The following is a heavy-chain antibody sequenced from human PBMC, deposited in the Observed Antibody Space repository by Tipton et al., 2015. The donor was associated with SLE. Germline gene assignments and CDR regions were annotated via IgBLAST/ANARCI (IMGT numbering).Heavy chain of an antibody. V-gene: IGHV4-59*11. CDR3: ARDRGGGPTPDAFDI. D-gene: IGHD3-10*01. J-gene: IGHJ3*02. CDR2: IYYSGST. CDR1: GGSISSHY. Sequence: TLSLTCTVSGGSISSHYWSWIRQPPGKGLEWIGYIYYSGSTNYNPSLKSRVTISVDTSKNQFPLKLSSVTAADTAVYYCARDRGGGPTPDAFDIWGQGTMVTVSS.